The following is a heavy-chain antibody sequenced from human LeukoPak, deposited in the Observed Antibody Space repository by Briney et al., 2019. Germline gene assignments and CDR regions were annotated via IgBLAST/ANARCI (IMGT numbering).Heavy chain of an antibody. Sequence: SVKVSCTASGGTFSSYAISWVRQAPGQGLEWMGGIIPIFGTANYAQKFQGRVTITADESTSTAYMELSSLRSEDTAVYYCAREEYYDFWSGYYNYYYYGMDVWGQGTTVTVSS. J-gene: IGHJ6*02. CDR1: GGTFSSYA. D-gene: IGHD3-3*01. CDR2: IIPIFGTA. V-gene: IGHV1-69*13. CDR3: AREEYYDFWSGYYNYYYYGMDV.